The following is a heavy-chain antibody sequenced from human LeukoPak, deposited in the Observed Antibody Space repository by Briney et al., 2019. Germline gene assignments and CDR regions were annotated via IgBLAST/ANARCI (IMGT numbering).Heavy chain of an antibody. CDR2: MNPNSGNT. Sequence: ASVKVSCKASGYTFTSYDINWVRQAPGQGLEWMGWMNPNSGNTGYAQKFQGRVTMTRNTSISTAYMELSSLRSEDTAVYYCARVDYDFWSGYREYYFDYWGQGTLVTVSS. V-gene: IGHV1-8*01. CDR1: GYTFTSYD. CDR3: ARVDYDFWSGYREYYFDY. D-gene: IGHD3-3*01. J-gene: IGHJ4*02.